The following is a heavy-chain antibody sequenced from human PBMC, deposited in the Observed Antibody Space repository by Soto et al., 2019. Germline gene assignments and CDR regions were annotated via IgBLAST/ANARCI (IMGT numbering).Heavy chain of an antibody. CDR2: IKQDGSEK. CDR1: GFTFSSYW. V-gene: IGHV3-7*01. CDR3: ARVEAGAAEEDPFDI. Sequence: PGGSLRLSCAASGFTFSSYWMSWVRQAPGKGLEWVANIKQDGSEKYYVDSVKGRFTISRDNAKNSLYLQMNSLRAEDTAVYYCARVEAGAAEEDPFDIWGQGTMVTVSS. J-gene: IGHJ3*02. D-gene: IGHD1-26*01.